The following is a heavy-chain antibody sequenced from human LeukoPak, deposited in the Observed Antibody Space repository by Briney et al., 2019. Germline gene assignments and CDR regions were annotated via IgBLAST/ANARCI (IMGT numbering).Heavy chain of an antibody. J-gene: IGHJ4*02. CDR3: ARHPELYFFDY. V-gene: IGHV4-59*08. Sequence: SETLSLTCTVSGASISSYYWRWIRQPPGKGLEWIGYISYSGSTNYNPSLKSRVTISADTSKNQVSLTLSSVTAADTAVYYCARHPELYFFDYWGQGTLVTVSS. CDR2: ISYSGST. D-gene: IGHD3-10*01. CDR1: GASISSYY.